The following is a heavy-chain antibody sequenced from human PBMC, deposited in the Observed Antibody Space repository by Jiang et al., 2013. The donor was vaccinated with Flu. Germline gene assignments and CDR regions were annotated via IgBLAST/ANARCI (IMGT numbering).Heavy chain of an antibody. J-gene: IGHJ4*02. Sequence: SYAISWVRQAPGQGLEWMGGIIPILGIANYAQKFQGRVTITADRSTSTAYMELSSLRSEDTAVYYCARATAYDSSGYYYYWGQGTLVTVSS. CDR2: IIPILGIA. CDR3: ARATAYDSSGYYYY. D-gene: IGHD3-22*01. V-gene: IGHV1-69*10. CDR1: SYA.